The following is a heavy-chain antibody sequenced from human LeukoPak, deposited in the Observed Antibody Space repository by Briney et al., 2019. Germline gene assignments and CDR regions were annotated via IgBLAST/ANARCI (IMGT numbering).Heavy chain of an antibody. CDR2: IKQDGSEK. Sequence: GGSLRLSCAASGFTFSSSWMSWVRQAPGKGLEWVANIKQDGSEKYYVDSVKGRFTISRDNAKNLLFLQMNSLRAEDTAVYYCAREAWSSAWYWGQATLVTVSS. D-gene: IGHD6-19*01. CDR3: AREAWSSAWY. V-gene: IGHV3-7*03. CDR1: GFTFSSSW. J-gene: IGHJ4*02.